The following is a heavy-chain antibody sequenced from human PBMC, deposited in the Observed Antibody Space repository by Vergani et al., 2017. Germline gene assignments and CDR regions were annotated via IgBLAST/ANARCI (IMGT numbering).Heavy chain of an antibody. D-gene: IGHD3-9*01. CDR3: AGGGEYYDSWTGDYVEAFDI. J-gene: IGHJ3*02. V-gene: IGHV1-69*01. Sequence: QVQLVQSGAEVKKPGSSVKVSCKASGGPFSSYAISGVRQAPGQGLEWMGGVIPIFGPANYAQKFQGRVTNTADESTSTAYMELSSLRYEATAVYYCAGGGEYYDSWTGDYVEAFDIWGQGTMVTVSS. CDR1: GGPFSSYA. CDR2: VIPIFGPA.